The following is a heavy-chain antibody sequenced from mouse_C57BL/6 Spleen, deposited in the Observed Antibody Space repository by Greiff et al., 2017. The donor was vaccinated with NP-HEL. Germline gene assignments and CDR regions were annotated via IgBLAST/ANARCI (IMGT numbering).Heavy chain of an antibody. D-gene: IGHD2-1*01. Sequence: EVKLMESEGGLVQPGSSMKLSCTASGFTFSDYYMAWVRQVPEKGLEWVANINYDGSSTYYLDSLKSRFIISRDNAKNILYLQMSSLKSEDTATYYCARYGNSWYFDVWGTGTTVTVSS. CDR1: GFTFSDYY. CDR2: INYDGSST. CDR3: ARYGNSWYFDV. J-gene: IGHJ1*03. V-gene: IGHV5-16*01.